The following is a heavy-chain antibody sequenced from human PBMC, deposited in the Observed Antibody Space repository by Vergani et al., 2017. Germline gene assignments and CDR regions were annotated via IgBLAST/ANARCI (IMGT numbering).Heavy chain of an antibody. CDR2: IYYSGST. V-gene: IGHV4-59*01. J-gene: IGHJ4*02. CDR1: GGSLSGYY. Sequence: QVQLQESGPGLVRPSETLSLTCTVSGGSLSGYYWSWVRQPPGKGLEWLGYIYYSGSTTYNPSLTSRLTISVDTSKNQFSLRLSSVTAADTALYYCAGDSSSWQRADYWGQGTLVTVSS. CDR3: AGDSSSWQRADY. D-gene: IGHD6-13*01.